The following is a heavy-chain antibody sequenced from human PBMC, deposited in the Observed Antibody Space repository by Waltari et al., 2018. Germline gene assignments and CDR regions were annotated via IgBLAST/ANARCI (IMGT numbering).Heavy chain of an antibody. V-gene: IGHV3-30*18. CDR1: GFTFSSYG. Sequence: QVQLVESGGGVVQPGRSLRLSCAASGFTFSSYGMHWVRQAPCKGLGWVDVIANDGSNKNYADSVTGRFTISRDNSKNTLYLQMNSLRAEDTAVYYCAKHLQPGFTYGSYYFDYWGQGTLVTVSS. CDR2: IANDGSNK. CDR3: AKHLQPGFTYGSYYFDY. D-gene: IGHD5-18*01. J-gene: IGHJ4*02.